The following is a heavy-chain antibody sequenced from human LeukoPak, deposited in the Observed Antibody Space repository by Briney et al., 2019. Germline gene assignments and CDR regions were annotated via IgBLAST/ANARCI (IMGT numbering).Heavy chain of an antibody. J-gene: IGHJ4*02. CDR1: GYTLTELS. D-gene: IGHD3-22*01. CDR3: ATDRFYDSSGYSFDY. V-gene: IGHV1-24*01. Sequence: GASVKVSCKISGYTLTELSMHWVRQAPGKGLEWMGGFYTEDGETIYAQKFQGRVTMTENTSTDTAYMELSSLRSEDTAVYYCATDRFYDSSGYSFDYWGQGTLVTVSS. CDR2: FYTEDGET.